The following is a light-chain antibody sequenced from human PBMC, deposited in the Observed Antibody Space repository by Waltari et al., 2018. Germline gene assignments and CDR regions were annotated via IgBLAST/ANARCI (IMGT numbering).Light chain of an antibody. Sequence: SCRASQSIGIYLAGYQQKPGQAPRLLMYHASSRGTGIPDRFSGSGSGTDVSLTISRLEPEDFAVYYCQKYESLPATFGQGTKVEIK. V-gene: IGKV3-20*01. J-gene: IGKJ1*01. CDR2: HAS. CDR3: QKYESLPAT. CDR1: QSIGIY.